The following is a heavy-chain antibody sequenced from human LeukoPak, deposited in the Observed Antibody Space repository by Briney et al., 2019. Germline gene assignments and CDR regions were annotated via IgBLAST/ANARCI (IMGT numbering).Heavy chain of an antibody. D-gene: IGHD2-2*02. V-gene: IGHV1-2*02. CDR1: GYTFTGYY. CDR3: ARWCCSSTSCYIDY. Sequence: ASVKVSCKASGYTFTGYYMHWVRQAPGQGLEWMGWVNPNSGGANSAQKFQGRVTMTRDTSISSAYMELSRLRSDDTAVYYCARWCCSSTSCYIDYWGQGTLVTVSS. J-gene: IGHJ4*02. CDR2: VNPNSGGA.